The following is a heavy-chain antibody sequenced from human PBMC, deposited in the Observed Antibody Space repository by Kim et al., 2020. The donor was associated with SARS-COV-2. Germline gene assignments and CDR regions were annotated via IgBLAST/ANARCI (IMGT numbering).Heavy chain of an antibody. CDR3: ARDRRLPSVHYFYSGIDV. CDR1: GFTFSSYS. J-gene: IGHJ6*02. CDR2: INSSSSYI. Sequence: GSLRLSCAASGFTFSSYSMNWVRQTPGKGLELVSSINSSSSYIYYADSGKGRFTIARDNAKNSLDMQMNSLRPEVTAVYYCARDRRLPSVHYFYSGIDVWGQGTTVTVSS. V-gene: IGHV3-21*01. D-gene: IGHD3-16*01.